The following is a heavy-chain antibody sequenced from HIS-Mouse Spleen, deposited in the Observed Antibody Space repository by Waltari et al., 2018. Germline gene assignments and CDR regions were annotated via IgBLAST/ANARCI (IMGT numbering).Heavy chain of an antibody. D-gene: IGHD6-13*01. CDR1: GGSISSSSYH. V-gene: IGHV4-39*07. Sequence: QLQLQESGPGLVKPSETLSLTCTVYGGSISSSSYHCGWIRQPPGKGLEWIGSIYYSGSTYYNPSLKSRVTISVDTSKNQFSLKLSSVTAADTAVYYCAREIPYSSSWYDWYFDLWGRGTLVTVSP. J-gene: IGHJ2*01. CDR3: AREIPYSSSWYDWYFDL. CDR2: IYYSGST.